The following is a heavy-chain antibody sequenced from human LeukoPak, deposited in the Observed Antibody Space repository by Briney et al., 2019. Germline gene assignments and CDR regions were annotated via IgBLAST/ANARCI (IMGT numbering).Heavy chain of an antibody. CDR3: AREGAGTIDY. V-gene: IGHV3-7*04. D-gene: IGHD1-1*01. CDR2: IKQDGSDK. CDR1: GFTFSTYW. J-gene: IGHJ4*02. Sequence: GGFLRLSCAASGFTFSTYWMSWSRQAPGKGLEWVANIKQDGSDKYYVDSVKGRFTISRDNAKNSLYLQMNRLRGEDTALYYCAREGAGTIDYCGQGSPLTVSS.